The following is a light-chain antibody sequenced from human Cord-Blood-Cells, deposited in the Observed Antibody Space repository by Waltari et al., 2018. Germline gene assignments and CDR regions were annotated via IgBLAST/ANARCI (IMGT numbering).Light chain of an antibody. CDR2: YPS. CDR3: QQRSNWPLT. J-gene: IGKJ4*01. CDR1: QSVRSY. Sequence: LVLTQSQATLSLSPGDRDTLSFRASQSVRSYITWYKQRPGQAHRLLIYYPSNSATGIPARFSGSGSGTGFTLTISSLEAEDFAGYYCQQRSNWPLTIGGGTKVEIK. V-gene: IGKV3-11*01.